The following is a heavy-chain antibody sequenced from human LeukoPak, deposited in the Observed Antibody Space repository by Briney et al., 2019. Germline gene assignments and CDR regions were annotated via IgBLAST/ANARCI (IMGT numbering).Heavy chain of an antibody. D-gene: IGHD3-10*01. CDR1: GYSITSGYY. V-gene: IGHV4-38-2*02. Sequence: PSETLSLTRSVSGYSITSGYYWDWIRQPPGKGLEWIASIYHSGKSYYNPSLESRVTISVDTSKNQISLKMRSVTAADTAVYYCAREAPISDSGSYYKSLGYWGQGVLVTVSS. CDR3: AREAPISDSGSYYKSLGY. CDR2: IYHSGKS. J-gene: IGHJ4*02.